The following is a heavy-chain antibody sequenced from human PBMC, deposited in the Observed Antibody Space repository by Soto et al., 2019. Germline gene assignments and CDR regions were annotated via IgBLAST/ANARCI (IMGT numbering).Heavy chain of an antibody. CDR3: ARDRALGYYYDYFDY. D-gene: IGHD3-22*01. V-gene: IGHV1-2*02. J-gene: IGHJ4*02. Sequence: VKVSCKASGYTFTGYYMHLVRQAPGQGLEWMGWINPNSGGTNYAQKFQGRVTMTRDTSISTAYMELSRLRSDDTAVYYCARDRALGYYYDYFDYWGQGTLVTVSS. CDR2: INPNSGGT. CDR1: GYTFTGYY.